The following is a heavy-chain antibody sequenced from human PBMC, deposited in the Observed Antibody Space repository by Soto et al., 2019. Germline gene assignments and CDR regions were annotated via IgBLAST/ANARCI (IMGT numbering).Heavy chain of an antibody. Sequence: AASVKVSCKASGGTFSSYAISWVRQAPGQWLEWMGGIIPIFGTANYAQKFQGRVTITADESTSTAYMELSSLRSEDTAVYYCARNRYCTNGVCYTGIFDYWGQGTLVTVSS. D-gene: IGHD2-8*01. CDR2: IIPIFGTA. CDR3: ARNRYCTNGVCYTGIFDY. J-gene: IGHJ4*02. CDR1: GGTFSSYA. V-gene: IGHV1-69*13.